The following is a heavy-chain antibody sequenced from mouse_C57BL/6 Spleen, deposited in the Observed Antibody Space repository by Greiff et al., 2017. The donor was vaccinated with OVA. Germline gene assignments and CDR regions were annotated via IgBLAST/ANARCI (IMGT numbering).Heavy chain of an antibody. Sequence: QVQLQQSGAELVKPGASVKMSCKASGYTFTSYWITWVKQRPGQGLEWIGDIYPGSGSTNYNEKFKSKATLTVDTSSSTAYMQLSSLTSEDSAVYYCARVSNYDYYAMDYWGQGTSVTVSS. CDR3: ARVSNYDYYAMDY. V-gene: IGHV1-55*01. CDR1: GYTFTSYW. CDR2: IYPGSGST. J-gene: IGHJ4*01. D-gene: IGHD2-5*01.